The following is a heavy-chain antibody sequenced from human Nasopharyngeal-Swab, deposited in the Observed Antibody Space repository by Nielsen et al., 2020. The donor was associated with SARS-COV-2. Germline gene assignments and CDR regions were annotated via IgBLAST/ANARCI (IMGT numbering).Heavy chain of an antibody. D-gene: IGHD3-3*01. CDR1: GGSISSYY. Sequence: SETLSLICTVSGGSISSYYWSWIRQPAGKGLEWIGRIYTSGSTNYNPSLKSRVTMSVDTSKNQFSLKLSSVTAADTAVYYCARERFWSGLNWFDPWGQGTLVTVSS. CDR3: ARERFWSGLNWFDP. V-gene: IGHV4-4*07. J-gene: IGHJ5*02. CDR2: IYTSGST.